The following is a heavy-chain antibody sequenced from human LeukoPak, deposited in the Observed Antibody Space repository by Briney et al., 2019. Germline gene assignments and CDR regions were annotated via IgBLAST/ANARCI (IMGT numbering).Heavy chain of an antibody. CDR2: TYYSGST. D-gene: IGHD4-23*01. V-gene: IGHV4-31*03. J-gene: IGHJ4*02. CDR1: GGSISSGGYY. Sequence: TSETLSLTCTVSGGSISSGGYYWSWIRQHPGKGLEWIGYTYYSGSTYYNPSLKSRVTISVDTSKNQFSLKLSSVTAADTAVYYCARYSGGNGDYWGQGTLVTVSS. CDR3: ARYSGGNGDY.